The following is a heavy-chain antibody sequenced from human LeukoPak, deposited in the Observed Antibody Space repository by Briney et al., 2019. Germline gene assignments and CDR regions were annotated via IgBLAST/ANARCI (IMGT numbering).Heavy chain of an antibody. Sequence: PGGSLRLSCAASGFTFSTNDMSWVRQPPGKGLEWVSAISVIGGSTYYADSVKGRFTSSRDNSNNALYLQMHSLRAEDTALYYCASGPPFLKYFEYWGQGTLVTVSS. D-gene: IGHD3-3*01. CDR3: ASGPPFLKYFEY. CDR2: ISVIGGST. V-gene: IGHV3-23*01. J-gene: IGHJ4*02. CDR1: GFTFSTND.